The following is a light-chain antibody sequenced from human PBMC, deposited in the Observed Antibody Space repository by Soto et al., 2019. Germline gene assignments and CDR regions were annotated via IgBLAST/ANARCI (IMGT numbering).Light chain of an antibody. CDR3: RQRSNWPKP. CDR2: DAS. J-gene: IGKJ1*01. Sequence: EIVLTQSPATLSLSPGERATLSCRASQSVSSYLAWYQQKPGQAPRLLIYDASNRATGIPARFSGSGSGTDFTLTISSLETEDFAVYYCRQRSNWPKPFGQGTKVDIK. CDR1: QSVSSY. V-gene: IGKV3-11*01.